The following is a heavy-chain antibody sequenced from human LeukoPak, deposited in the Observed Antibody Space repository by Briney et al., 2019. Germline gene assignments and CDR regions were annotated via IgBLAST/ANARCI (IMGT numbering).Heavy chain of an antibody. CDR1: GGSLSGYY. CDR3: AKGAGWYNY. J-gene: IGHJ4*02. V-gene: IGHV4-34*01. CDR2: INHSGNT. D-gene: IGHD6-19*01. Sequence: PSETLSLTCAVYGGSLSGYYWNWIRQPPGKGLEWIGEINHSGNTNYNPSLKSRVTISTDTSKKHFSLKLSSVTAADTAVYYCAKGAGWYNYWGQGTLVTVSS.